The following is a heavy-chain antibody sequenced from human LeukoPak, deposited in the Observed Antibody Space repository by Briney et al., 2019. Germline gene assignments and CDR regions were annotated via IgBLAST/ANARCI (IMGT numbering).Heavy chain of an antibody. V-gene: IGHV4-4*07. CDR1: GGSISNYY. CDR2: IYYTGST. J-gene: IGHJ6*02. D-gene: IGHD1-26*01. Sequence: SETLSFTCSVSGGSISNYYWSWIRQPAGKGREWIGRIYYTGSTNYNPSLKSRVTLSVETSKNQFSLKLSSVTAADTAVYYCARDRWEPGSYYYYGMDVWGQGTTVTVSS. CDR3: ARDRWEPGSYYYYGMDV.